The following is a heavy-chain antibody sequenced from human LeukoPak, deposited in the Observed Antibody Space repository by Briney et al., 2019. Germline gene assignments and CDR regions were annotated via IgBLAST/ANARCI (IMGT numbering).Heavy chain of an antibody. V-gene: IGHV3-74*01. CDR3: ASARSSGAGHGNGY. CDR1: GFTFSSYW. CDR2: INSDGSST. D-gene: IGHD6-19*01. Sequence: PGGSLRLSCAASGFTFSSYWMHWVRQAPGKGLVWVSRINSDGSSTSYADSVKGRFTISRDNAKNTLYLQMNSLRAEDRAVYYCASARSSGAGHGNGYWGQGTLVTVSS. J-gene: IGHJ4*02.